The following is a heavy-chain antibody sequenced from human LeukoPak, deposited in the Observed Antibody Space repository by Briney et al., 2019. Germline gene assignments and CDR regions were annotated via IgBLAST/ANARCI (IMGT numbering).Heavy chain of an antibody. Sequence: PGGSLRLSCAASGFTFSNYWMSWVRQAPGKGLEWVSYISSSGSTIYYADSVKGRFTISRDNAKNSLYLQMNSLRAEDTAVYYCARGGRYFDWLTQTFDYWGQGTLVTVSS. D-gene: IGHD3-9*01. CDR3: ARGGRYFDWLTQTFDY. CDR2: ISSSGSTI. J-gene: IGHJ4*02. CDR1: GFTFSNYW. V-gene: IGHV3-48*04.